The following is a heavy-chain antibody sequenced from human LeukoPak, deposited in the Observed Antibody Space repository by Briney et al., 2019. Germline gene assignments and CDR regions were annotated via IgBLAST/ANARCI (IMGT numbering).Heavy chain of an antibody. D-gene: IGHD5-24*01. CDR2: IYHSGST. Sequence: PSETLSLTCAVSGYSISSGYYWGWIRQPPGKGLEWIGSIYHSGSTYYNPSLKSRVTISVDTSKNQFSLKLSSVTAADTAVYYCVRRRDGYFDYWGQGTLVTVSS. J-gene: IGHJ4*02. V-gene: IGHV4-38-2*01. CDR3: VRRRDGYFDY. CDR1: GYSISSGYY.